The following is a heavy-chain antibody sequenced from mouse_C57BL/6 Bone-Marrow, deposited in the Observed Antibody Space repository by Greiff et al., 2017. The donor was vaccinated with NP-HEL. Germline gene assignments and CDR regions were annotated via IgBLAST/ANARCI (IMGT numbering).Heavy chain of an antibody. CDR1: GFTFSDYY. CDR3: ARRIYDGYYGFAY. CDR2: ISNGGGST. J-gene: IGHJ3*01. D-gene: IGHD2-3*01. Sequence: EVKVEESGGGLVQPGGSLKLSCAASGFTFSDYYMYWVRQTPEKRLEWVAYISNGGGSTYYPDTVKGRFTISRDNAKNTLYLQMSRLKSEDTAMYYCARRIYDGYYGFAYWGQGTLVTVSA. V-gene: IGHV5-12*01.